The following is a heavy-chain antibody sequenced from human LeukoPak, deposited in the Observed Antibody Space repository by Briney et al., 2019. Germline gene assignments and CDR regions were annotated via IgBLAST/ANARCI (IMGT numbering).Heavy chain of an antibody. CDR3: ARDQGIMFFDN. CDR2: IKQDGSEK. J-gene: IGHJ4*02. V-gene: IGHV3-7*01. D-gene: IGHD2-21*01. CDR1: GFTFSNYW. Sequence: PGGSLRLSCAASGFTFSNYWTSWVRQAPGKGLEYVANIKQDGSEKYYVDSVKGRFTISRDNAKSALYLQMNSLRAEDTAVYYCARDQGIMFFDNWGQGTLVTVSS.